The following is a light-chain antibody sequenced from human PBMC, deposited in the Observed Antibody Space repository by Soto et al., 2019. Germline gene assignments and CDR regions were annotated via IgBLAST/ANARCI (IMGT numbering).Light chain of an antibody. J-gene: IGKJ4*01. CDR1: QSISSY. CDR2: AAS. CDR3: QQRYRTPPVT. V-gene: IGKV1-39*01. Sequence: DIQMTQSPSSLSASVGDRVTITCRASQSISSYLNWYQQKPGKAPKLMIYAASSLQSGVPSRFSGSVSGNDFTLTISSLQHEDFATYSFQQRYRTPPVTFGGGTQWEIK.